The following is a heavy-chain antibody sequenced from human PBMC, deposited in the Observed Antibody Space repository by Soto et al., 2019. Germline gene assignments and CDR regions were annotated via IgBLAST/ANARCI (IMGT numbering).Heavy chain of an antibody. V-gene: IGHV3-11*01. J-gene: IGHJ6*03. CDR2: ISSSGSTI. Sequence: GGSLRLSCAASGFTFSDYYMSWIRQAPGKGLEWVSYISSSGSTIYYADSVKGRFTISRDNAKNSLYLQMNSLRAEDTAVYYCARTITMQAYYMDVWGKGTTVTVSS. CDR1: GFTFSDYY. CDR3: ARTITMQAYYMDV. D-gene: IGHD3-3*01.